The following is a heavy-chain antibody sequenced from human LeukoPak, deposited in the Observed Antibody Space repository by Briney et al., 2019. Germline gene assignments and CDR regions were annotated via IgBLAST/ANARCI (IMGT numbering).Heavy chain of an antibody. Sequence: PGGSLRLSCAASGFTFSSYAMSWVRQAPGKGLEWVSAISSNGDSTYYGDSVKGRFTISRDNSKNTLYLQMNSLRAEDTAVYYCAKSRGSVVGTFFDYWGQGTLVTVSS. CDR1: GFTFSSYA. D-gene: IGHD6-19*01. V-gene: IGHV3-23*01. CDR3: AKSRGSVVGTFFDY. J-gene: IGHJ4*02. CDR2: ISSNGDST.